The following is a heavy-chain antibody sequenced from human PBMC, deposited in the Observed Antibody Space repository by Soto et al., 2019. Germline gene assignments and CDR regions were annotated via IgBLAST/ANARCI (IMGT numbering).Heavy chain of an antibody. J-gene: IGHJ4*02. CDR2: IIPKFGTT. D-gene: IGHD4-17*01. CDR3: ARELDPYYGGNSLSLDY. CDR1: GGTFSTYG. Sequence: ASVKASSKASGGTFSTYGMNWVRLAPGQGLEWMGGIIPKFGTTNYAQKFQGRVTIIADESTNTAYMELNYLRSEDTAVYFCARELDPYYGGNSLSLDYWGQGTLVTVSS. V-gene: IGHV1-69*13.